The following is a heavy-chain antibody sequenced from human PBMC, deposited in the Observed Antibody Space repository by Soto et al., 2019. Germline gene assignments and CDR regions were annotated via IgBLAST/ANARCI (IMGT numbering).Heavy chain of an antibody. CDR2: IYHSGST. D-gene: IGHD2-2*01. V-gene: IGHV4-30-2*01. Sequence: SSETLSLTCAVSGGSISSGGYSCSWIRQPPGKGLEWIGYIYHSGSTYYNPSLKSRVTISVDRSKNQFSLKLSSVTAADTAVYYCARGVYCSSTSCSFDYWGQGTLVTVSS. CDR1: GGSISSGGYS. CDR3: ARGVYCSSTSCSFDY. J-gene: IGHJ4*02.